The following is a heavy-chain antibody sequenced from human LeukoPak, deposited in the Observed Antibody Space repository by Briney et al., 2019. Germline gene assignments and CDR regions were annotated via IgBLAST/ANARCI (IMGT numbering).Heavy chain of an antibody. CDR2: ISSSSSYI. CDR3: ARGIYTSSPRNPKNFFDY. D-gene: IGHD2-2*02. Sequence: GGSLRLSCAASEFTFSSYTMIWVRQAPGKGLEWVSSISSSSSYIYYADSMKGRFTISRDNAKNSLYLQMNSLRAEDTAVYFCARGIYTSSPRNPKNFFDYWGQGTLVTVS. V-gene: IGHV3-21*01. J-gene: IGHJ4*02. CDR1: EFTFSSYT.